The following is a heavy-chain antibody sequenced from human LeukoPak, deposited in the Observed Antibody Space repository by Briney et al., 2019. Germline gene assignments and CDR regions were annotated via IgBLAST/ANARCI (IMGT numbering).Heavy chain of an antibody. CDR3: TRHDYGDERDFDY. CDR2: IYSGGST. CDR1: GFTVSSNY. V-gene: IGHV3-53*01. Sequence: GGSLRLSCAASGFTVSSNYMSWVRQAPGKGLEWVSVIYSGGSTYYADSVKGRFTISRDNSKNTLYLQMNSLRAEDTAVYYCTRHDYGDERDFDYWGQGTLVTVSS. D-gene: IGHD4-17*01. J-gene: IGHJ4*02.